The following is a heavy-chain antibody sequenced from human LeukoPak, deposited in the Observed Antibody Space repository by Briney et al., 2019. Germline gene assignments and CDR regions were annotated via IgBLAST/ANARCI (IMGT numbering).Heavy chain of an antibody. CDR3: AKESEGGDYRSSPFDP. D-gene: IGHD4-17*01. CDR1: GFTFSSYA. J-gene: IGHJ5*02. Sequence: GGSLRLSCAASGFTFSSYAMSWVRQAPGKGLEWVSAISGSGGSTYYADSVKGRFTISRDNSKNTLYLQMNSLRAEDTAVYYCAKESEGGDYRSSPFDPWGQGTLVTVSS. CDR2: ISGSGGST. V-gene: IGHV3-23*01.